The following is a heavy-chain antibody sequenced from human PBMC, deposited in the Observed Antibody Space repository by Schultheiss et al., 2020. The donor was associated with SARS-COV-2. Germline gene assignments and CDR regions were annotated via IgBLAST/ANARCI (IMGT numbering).Heavy chain of an antibody. Sequence: SVKVSCKASGGTFSSYAISWVRQATGQGLEWMGGIIPIFGTANYAQKFQGRVTITADRSTSTVYMELNSLTSEDTGVHYCARGGEMATNPHGFDIWGQGTMVTVSS. CDR2: IIPIFGTA. V-gene: IGHV1-69*06. D-gene: IGHD5-24*01. CDR1: GGTFSSYA. J-gene: IGHJ3*02. CDR3: ARGGEMATNPHGFDI.